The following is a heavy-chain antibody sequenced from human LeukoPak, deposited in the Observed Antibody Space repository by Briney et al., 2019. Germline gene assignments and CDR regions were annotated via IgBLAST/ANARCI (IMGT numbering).Heavy chain of an antibody. Sequence: PSETLSLTCTVSGGSISNYYWSWIRQPAGKGLEWIGRIYTSGSTNYNPSLKSRVTMSVDTSKNQFSLKLSSVTAADTAVYCCARVNCSGGSCYSSPFDPWGQGTLVTVSS. D-gene: IGHD2-15*01. CDR3: ARVNCSGGSCYSSPFDP. J-gene: IGHJ5*02. V-gene: IGHV4-4*07. CDR1: GGSISNYY. CDR2: IYTSGST.